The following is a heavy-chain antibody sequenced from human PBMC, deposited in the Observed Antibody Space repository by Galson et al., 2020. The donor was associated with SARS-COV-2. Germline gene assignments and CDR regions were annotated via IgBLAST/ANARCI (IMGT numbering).Heavy chain of an antibody. V-gene: IGHV3-9*01. CDR1: GFTFDDYA. D-gene: IGHD3-16*02. Sequence: GGSLRLSCAASGFTFDDYAMHWVRHAPGQGLEWVSGISWNRGNIGYVDSVKGRFTIFRDNAKNSLYLQMNSLRPEDTAVYYCAKDMHDYIWGSYRYFLFGMDVWGQGTMVTVSS. CDR2: ISWNRGNI. J-gene: IGHJ6*02. CDR3: AKDMHDYIWGSYRYFLFGMDV.